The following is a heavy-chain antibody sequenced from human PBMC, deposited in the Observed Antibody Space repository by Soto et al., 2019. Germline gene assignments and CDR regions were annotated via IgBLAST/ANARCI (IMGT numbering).Heavy chain of an antibody. CDR3: VSDLPWHGYYYVDY. Sequence: PGGSLRLSCAASGFTFSSYFMSWVRQAPGKGLEWVANIKEDGSEKKYADSVKGRFTISRDNARNSLYLQMNSLRVEDTAVYYCVSDLPWHGYYYVDYWGQGTLVTVSS. CDR1: GFTFSSYF. CDR2: IKEDGSEK. V-gene: IGHV3-7*03. D-gene: IGHD3-10*01. J-gene: IGHJ4*02.